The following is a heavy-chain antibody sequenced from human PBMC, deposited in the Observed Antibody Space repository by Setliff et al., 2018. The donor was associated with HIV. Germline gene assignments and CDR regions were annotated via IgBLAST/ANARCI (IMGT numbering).Heavy chain of an antibody. CDR2: VDPEDGET. D-gene: IGHD3-22*01. V-gene: IGHV1-69-2*01. CDR3: AASMMIEVCPAH. J-gene: IGHJ4*02. Sequence: ASVKVSCKASGYTFTSYYMHWVRQAPGQGLEWMGRVDPEDGETIYAEKFQDRVTINADTSTDTAYMELSSLRSEDTAMYYCAASMMIEVCPAHWGQGTLVTVSS. CDR1: GYTFTSYY.